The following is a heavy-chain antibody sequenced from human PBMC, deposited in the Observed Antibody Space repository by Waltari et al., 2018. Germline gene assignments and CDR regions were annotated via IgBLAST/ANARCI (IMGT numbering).Heavy chain of an antibody. CDR1: GYTFIDES. D-gene: IGHD6-13*01. V-gene: IGHV1-69-2*01. Sequence: EVQLRQSGAELRKPGTPVKISCKASGYTFIDESIHWVQQAPGKGLQWVGLVDPEEGQARYAEKFQGRVTITADTSTDTAYLELSSLTSEDTAVFYCATALGDSTSASRPFHLWGQGTVITVSS. CDR3: ATALGDSTSASRPFHL. CDR2: VDPEEGQA. J-gene: IGHJ3*01.